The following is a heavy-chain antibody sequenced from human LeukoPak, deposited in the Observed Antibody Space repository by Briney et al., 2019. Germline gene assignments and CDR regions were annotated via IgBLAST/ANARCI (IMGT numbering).Heavy chain of an antibody. D-gene: IGHD3-3*01. J-gene: IGHJ5*02. Sequence: GSLRLSCTASGFPFSNAWMTWVRQAPGKGLEWVGRIKSKTDGGIIDYAAPVKGRFTISRDDSKNTLYLQVNSLKTEDTAVYYCNTVDWSGYHVSWGQGTLVTVSS. CDR1: GFPFSNAW. CDR3: NTVDWSGYHVS. V-gene: IGHV3-15*01. CDR2: IKSKTDGGII.